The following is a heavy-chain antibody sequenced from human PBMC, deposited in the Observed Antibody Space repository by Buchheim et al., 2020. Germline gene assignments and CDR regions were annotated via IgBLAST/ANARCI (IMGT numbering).Heavy chain of an antibody. V-gene: IGHV3-30*04. Sequence: QVQLVESRGGVVQPGRSLRLSCAASGFTFSSYAMHWVRQAPGTGLEWLAVISYDGSIKYYAASVKGRFTISRDNSKTTLYLQMNSLRAEDTAVYYCARATGVQGVIPYFDYWGQGTL. CDR2: ISYDGSIK. D-gene: IGHD3-10*01. CDR3: ARATGVQGVIPYFDY. J-gene: IGHJ4*02. CDR1: GFTFSSYA.